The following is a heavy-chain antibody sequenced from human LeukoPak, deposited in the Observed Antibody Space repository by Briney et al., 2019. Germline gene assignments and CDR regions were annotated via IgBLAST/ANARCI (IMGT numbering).Heavy chain of an antibody. D-gene: IGHD3-22*01. CDR1: GFTFDDYG. CDR3: AGYYYDSSGYYRYYYYGMDV. V-gene: IGHV3-20*04. Sequence: GGSLRLSCAASGFTFDDYGISWVRQAPGKGLEWISGINWNGGSTGYADSVKGRFTISRDNAKNSLYLQMTSLRAEDTALYYCAGYYYDSSGYYRYYYYGMDVWGQGTTVTVSS. CDR2: INWNGGST. J-gene: IGHJ6*02.